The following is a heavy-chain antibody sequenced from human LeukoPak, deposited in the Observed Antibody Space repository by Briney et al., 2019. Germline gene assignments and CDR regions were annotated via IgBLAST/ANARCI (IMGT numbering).Heavy chain of an antibody. CDR1: GFTLSSYG. Sequence: GGSLRLSCAASGFTLSSYGMSWARQSPGKGLEWVSTMSNSGITTYADSVKGRFTISREKSKNTLYLQMNSLRAEDTATYYCAKDSIRGNGVFDAFDVWGHGTAVIVSS. J-gene: IGHJ3*01. CDR3: AKDSIRGNGVFDAFDV. D-gene: IGHD2-8*01. CDR2: MSNSGITT. V-gene: IGHV3-23*01.